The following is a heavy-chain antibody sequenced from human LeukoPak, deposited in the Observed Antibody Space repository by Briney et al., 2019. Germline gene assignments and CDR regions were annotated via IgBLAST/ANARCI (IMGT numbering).Heavy chain of an antibody. J-gene: IGHJ6*03. V-gene: IGHV1-69*06. CDR1: GGTFSSYA. CDR3: ARSVTMVRGVIIPNYMDV. CDR2: IIPIFVTA. Sequence: ASVKVSCKASGGTFSSYAISWVRQAPGQGLEWMGGIIPIFVTANYAQKFQGRVTITANKSTSTAYMELRSLRSEDTAVYYCARSVTMVRGVIIPNYMDVWGKGTTVTVSS. D-gene: IGHD3-10*01.